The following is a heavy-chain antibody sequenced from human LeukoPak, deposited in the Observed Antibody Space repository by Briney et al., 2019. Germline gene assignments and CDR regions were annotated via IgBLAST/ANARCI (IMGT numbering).Heavy chain of an antibody. J-gene: IGHJ4*02. CDR3: ARGPGVAVAGTVR. CDR1: GFTFSSYS. D-gene: IGHD6-19*01. CDR2: ISSSSSYI. V-gene: IGHV3-21*01. Sequence: GGSLRLSCAASGFTFSSYSMNWVRQAPGKGLEWVSSISSSSSYIYYADSVKGRFTISRDNAKNSLYLQMNSLRAEGTAVYYCARGPGVAVAGTVRWGQGTLVTVSS.